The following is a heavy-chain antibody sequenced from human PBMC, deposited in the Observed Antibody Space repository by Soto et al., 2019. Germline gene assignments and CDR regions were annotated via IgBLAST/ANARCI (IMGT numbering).Heavy chain of an antibody. Sequence: GASVKVSCKASGYTFTSYAMHWVRQAPGQRLEWMGWINAGNGNTKYSQKFQGRVTITRDTSASTAYMELSSLRSEDTAVYYCARLVESWLYGSGSYSWFDPWGQGTLVTVSS. D-gene: IGHD3-10*01. CDR1: GYTFTSYA. V-gene: IGHV1-3*01. J-gene: IGHJ5*02. CDR3: ARLVESWLYGSGSYSWFDP. CDR2: INAGNGNT.